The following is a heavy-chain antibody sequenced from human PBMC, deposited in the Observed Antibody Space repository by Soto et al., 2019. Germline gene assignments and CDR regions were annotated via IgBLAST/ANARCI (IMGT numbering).Heavy chain of an antibody. Sequence: PSETLSLTCAVYGGSFSGYYWSWIRQPPGKGLEWIGEINHSGSTNYNPSLKSRVTISVDTSKNQFSLKLSSVTAADTAVYYCARVIFMSGRPEPPPPEQDYWGQGTLVTVSS. V-gene: IGHV4-34*01. CDR2: INHSGST. D-gene: IGHD3-10*02. CDR3: ARVIFMSGRPEPPPPEQDY. J-gene: IGHJ4*02. CDR1: GGSFSGYY.